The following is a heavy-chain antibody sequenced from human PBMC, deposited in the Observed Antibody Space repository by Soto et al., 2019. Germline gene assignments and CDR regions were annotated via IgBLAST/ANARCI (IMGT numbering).Heavy chain of an antibody. J-gene: IGHJ4*02. D-gene: IGHD3-22*01. V-gene: IGHV1-69*13. Sequence: ASVKVSCKASGGTFSSYASSWVRQAPGQGLEWVGGIIPIFGTANYAQKFQGRVTITADESTSTAYMELSSLRSEDTAVYYCASGSGYDVFDYWGQGTLVTVSS. CDR1: GGTFSSYA. CDR2: IIPIFGTA. CDR3: ASGSGYDVFDY.